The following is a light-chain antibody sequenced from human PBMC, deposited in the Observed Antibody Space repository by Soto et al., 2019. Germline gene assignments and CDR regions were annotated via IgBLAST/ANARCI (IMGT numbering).Light chain of an antibody. V-gene: IGLV2-14*01. Sequence: QSALTQPASVSGSPGQSITISCTGTSSDVGGYNYVSWYQQHPGKAPKLIIYEVSNRPSEISNRFSGSKSGNTASLTISGLQAEDEADYYCSSYTSDSTYVFGTGTKVTVL. CDR1: SSDVGGYNY. CDR2: EVS. J-gene: IGLJ1*01. CDR3: SSYTSDSTYV.